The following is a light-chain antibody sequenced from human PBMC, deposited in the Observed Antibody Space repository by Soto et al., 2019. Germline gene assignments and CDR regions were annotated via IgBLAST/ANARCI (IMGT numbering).Light chain of an antibody. CDR3: QQNYTSVT. Sequence: DIQMTQSPSSLSASVGDRVTITCRASQYISNDLCWYQQKPGKAPKLLIYAASTLQSGVPSRFSGSGSGTDLTLTISSLQPEDFATYHCQQNYTSVTFGGGTKVEV. CDR2: AAS. CDR1: QYISND. V-gene: IGKV1-39*01. J-gene: IGKJ4*01.